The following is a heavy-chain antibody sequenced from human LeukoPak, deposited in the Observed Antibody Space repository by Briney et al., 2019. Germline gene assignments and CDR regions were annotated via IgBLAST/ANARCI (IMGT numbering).Heavy chain of an antibody. J-gene: IGHJ3*02. D-gene: IGHD5-24*01. CDR1: GFTFSSYS. V-gene: IGHV3-21*01. CDR2: ISSSSSYI. Sequence: GGSLRLSCAASGFTFSSYSMIWVRQAPGKGLEWVSSISSSSSYIYYADSVKGRFTISRDNAKNSLYLQMNSLRAEDTAVYYCARSRDGYNYDAFDIWGQGTMVTVSS. CDR3: ARSRDGYNYDAFDI.